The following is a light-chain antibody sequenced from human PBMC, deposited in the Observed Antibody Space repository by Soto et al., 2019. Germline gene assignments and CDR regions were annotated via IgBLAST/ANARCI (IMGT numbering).Light chain of an antibody. CDR2: LEGSGSY. CDR1: SGHSSYI. V-gene: IGLV4-60*02. J-gene: IGLJ2*01. CDR3: AAWDSNSLCVV. Sequence: QPVLTQSSSASASLGSSVKLTCTLSSGHSSYIIAWHQQQPGKAPRYLMKLEGSGSYNKGSGVPDRFSGSSSGADRYPTISSPQFEDAAAYYCAAWDSNSLCVVFGGGTKPTAL.